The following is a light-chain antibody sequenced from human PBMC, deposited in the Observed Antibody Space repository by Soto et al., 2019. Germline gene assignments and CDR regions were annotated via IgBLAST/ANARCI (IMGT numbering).Light chain of an antibody. CDR2: DAS. CDR1: QTVSSSY. V-gene: IGKV3-20*01. J-gene: IGKJ1*01. CDR3: QQYGTSPQT. Sequence: EIVLTQSPGTLSLSPGESATLSCRASQTVSSSYVAWYLQKPGQAPRLLTYDASRRASGTPDRFSGSGSGTDYTLTISRLEPEDFAVYYCQQYGTSPQTFGQGTKVDIK.